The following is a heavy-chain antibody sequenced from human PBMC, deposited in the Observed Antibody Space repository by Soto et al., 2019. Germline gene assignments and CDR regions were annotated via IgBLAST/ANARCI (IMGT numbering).Heavy chain of an antibody. J-gene: IGHJ2*01. V-gene: IGHV1-18*01. CDR2: ISAYNGNT. CDR3: ARGYRQQQLVPDWYFDL. D-gene: IGHD6-13*01. CDR1: GYTFTSYG. Sequence: QVQLVQSGAEVKKPGASVKVSCKASGYTFTSYGISWVRQAPGQGFEWMGWISAYNGNTNYAQKLQGRVTMTTDTSTSTAYMELRSLRSDDTAVYYCARGYRQQQLVPDWYFDLWGRGTLVTVSS.